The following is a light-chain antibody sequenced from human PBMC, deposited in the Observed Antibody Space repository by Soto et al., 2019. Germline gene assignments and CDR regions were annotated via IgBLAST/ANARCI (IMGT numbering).Light chain of an antibody. V-gene: IGLV2-14*01. CDR1: SSDVGGYNY. Sequence: QSALTQPASVSGSPGQSITISCTGTSSDVGGYNYVSWYQQHPVKAPKLMIYEVSNRPSGVSNRFPGSKSGNTASLTISGLQAEDEADYYCSSYTSSSTWVFGGGTKLPVL. CDR3: SSYTSSSTWV. CDR2: EVS. J-gene: IGLJ3*02.